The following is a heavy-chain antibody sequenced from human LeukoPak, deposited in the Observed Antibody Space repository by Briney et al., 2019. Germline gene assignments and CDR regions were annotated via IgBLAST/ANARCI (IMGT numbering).Heavy chain of an antibody. CDR2: ISGDGGHT. J-gene: IGHJ5*02. V-gene: IGHV3-23*01. D-gene: IGHD5-12*01. Sequence: PGGSLRLSCAASGFTFTTYSMTWVRQAPGKGLEWVSVISGDGGHTYYADSVKGRFTISRDNSKNTLYLQMNSLRAEDTAIYYCAKKLVPNARAWFNPWGQGTLVTVSS. CDR1: GFTFTTYS. CDR3: AKKLVPNARAWFNP.